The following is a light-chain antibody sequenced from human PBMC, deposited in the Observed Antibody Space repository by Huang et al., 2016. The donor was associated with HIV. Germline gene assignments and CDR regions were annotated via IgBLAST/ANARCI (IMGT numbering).Light chain of an antibody. V-gene: IGKV1-39*01. CDR1: QTIKKY. Sequence: DIQMTQSPSSLSASVGDRVTITCRASQTIKKYLNWYQQKPGQAPRLPIYGASNLQTEVPSRFSGSGSGTDFSLIISSLQPEDFAIYYCQQSHSTPQTFGQGTRLDIK. J-gene: IGKJ5*01. CDR2: GAS. CDR3: QQSHSTPQT.